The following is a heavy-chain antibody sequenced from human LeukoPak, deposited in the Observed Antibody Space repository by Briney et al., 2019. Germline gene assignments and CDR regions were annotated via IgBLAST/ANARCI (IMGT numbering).Heavy chain of an antibody. J-gene: IGHJ4*02. Sequence: SVKVSCKASGGTFSSYAISWVRQAPGQGLEWMGRIIPIFGTANYAQKFQGRVTITTDESTSTAYMELSSLRSEDTAVYYCARGIAAAGTNPFDYCGQGTLVTVSS. CDR3: ARGIAAAGTNPFDY. CDR1: GGTFSSYA. CDR2: IIPIFGTA. D-gene: IGHD6-13*01. V-gene: IGHV1-69*05.